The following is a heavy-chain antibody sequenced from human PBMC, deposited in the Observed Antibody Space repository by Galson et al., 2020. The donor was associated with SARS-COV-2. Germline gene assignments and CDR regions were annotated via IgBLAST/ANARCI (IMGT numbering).Heavy chain of an antibody. D-gene: IGHD5-18*01. J-gene: IGHJ4*02. CDR1: GFTFSSYG. CDR3: ARDRGYSYGETLLDY. Sequence: QAGGSLRLSCAASGFTFSSYGMHWVRQAPGKGLEWVAVISYDGSNKYYADSVKGRFTISRDNSKNTLYLQMNSLRADDTAVYYCARDRGYSYGETLLDYWGQGTLVTVSS. CDR2: ISYDGSNK. V-gene: IGHV3-30*03.